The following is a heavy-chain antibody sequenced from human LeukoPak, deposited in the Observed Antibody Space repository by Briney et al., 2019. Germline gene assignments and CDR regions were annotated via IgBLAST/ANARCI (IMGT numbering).Heavy chain of an antibody. CDR1: SDSISSYY. Sequence: PSETLSLTCSVSSDSISSYYWSWIRQPPGKGLEGIAYIHYTGYTEYNPSLNSRGTISGDTSKRQFSLKVRSVNAADTAVYYCARGVGGGDRYFDYWGQGTLVTVSS. V-gene: IGHV4-59*01. D-gene: IGHD1-26*01. CDR3: ARGVGGGDRYFDY. CDR2: IHYTGYT. J-gene: IGHJ4*02.